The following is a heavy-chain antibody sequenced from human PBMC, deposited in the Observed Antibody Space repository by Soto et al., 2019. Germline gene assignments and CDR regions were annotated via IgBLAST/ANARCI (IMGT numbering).Heavy chain of an antibody. J-gene: IGHJ4*02. D-gene: IGHD4-4*01. CDR3: AGMGGHDYKY. V-gene: IGHV3-7*03. Sequence: EVQLVQSGGGLVQPGGALRLSCVGSGFTFTDFYMNWVRQAPGKGLEWVANIRPDGTKTNYVESVRGRFTTSRDNGKICLFREMNRLRADGTAFNYLAGMGGHDYKYWGQGILVTVSS. CDR1: GFTFTDFY. CDR2: IRPDGTKT.